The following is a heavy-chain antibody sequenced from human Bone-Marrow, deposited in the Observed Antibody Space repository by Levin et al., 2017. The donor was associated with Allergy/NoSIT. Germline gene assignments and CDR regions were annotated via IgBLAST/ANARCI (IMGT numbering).Heavy chain of an antibody. Sequence: PGGSLRLSCAASGFTVSSNYMSWVRQAPGKGLEWVSVIYSGGSTYYADSVKGRFTISRDNSKNTLYLQMNSLRAEDTAVYYCAREGLWPHGYYYYGMDVWGQGTTVTVSS. V-gene: IGHV3-53*01. J-gene: IGHJ6*02. CDR1: GFTVSSNY. CDR3: AREGLWPHGYYYYGMDV. CDR2: IYSGGST. D-gene: IGHD2-21*01.